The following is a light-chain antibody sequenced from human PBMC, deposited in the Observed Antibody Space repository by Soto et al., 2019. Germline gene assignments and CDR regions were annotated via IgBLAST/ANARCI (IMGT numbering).Light chain of an antibody. V-gene: IGLV4-69*01. CDR2: LDSDGSH. Sequence: QLVLTQSPSASASLGASVKLTCTLRSGHNSYAIAWHQQQPEKGPRYLMKLDSDGSHTKGDAIPDRFSGSSSGAERYLTISSLQSEDDADYYCQTWGTGIHVVFGGGTNLTVL. CDR3: QTWGTGIHVV. J-gene: IGLJ2*01. CDR1: SGHNSYA.